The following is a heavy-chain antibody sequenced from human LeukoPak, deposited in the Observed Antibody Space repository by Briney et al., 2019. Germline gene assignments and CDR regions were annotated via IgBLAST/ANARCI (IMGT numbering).Heavy chain of an antibody. Sequence: PPETLCLTCTVSGGSVTTSSYYWGGVRQPPGKGLDWIGSIYFSGSDYYNPSLKSRVTISVDTSKNQFSLKLNSVTAADTATYYCARQTGYNYGYVDSWGQKTVVPVSS. CDR3: ARQTGYNYGYVDS. CDR1: GGSVTTSSYY. V-gene: IGHV4-39*01. CDR2: IYFSGSD. D-gene: IGHD5-18*01. J-gene: IGHJ4*02.